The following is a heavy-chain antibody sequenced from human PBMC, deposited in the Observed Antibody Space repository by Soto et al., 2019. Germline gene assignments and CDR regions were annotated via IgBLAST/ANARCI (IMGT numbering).Heavy chain of an antibody. Sequence: EVQLVESGGGLVHPGWSLRLSCAASGFTFSSYWMHWVRQAPGKGLVHVSRIRGDGGYTDHAESVKGRFTISRDNAKNTLYLQMNSLRVEDTAVYYCGRDHYGFNSIDYWGQGTLVTVSS. CDR2: IRGDGGYT. J-gene: IGHJ4*02. CDR1: GFTFSSYW. D-gene: IGHD4-17*01. V-gene: IGHV3-74*01. CDR3: GRDHYGFNSIDY.